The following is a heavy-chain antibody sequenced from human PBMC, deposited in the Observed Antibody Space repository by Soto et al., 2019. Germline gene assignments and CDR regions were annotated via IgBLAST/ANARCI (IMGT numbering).Heavy chain of an antibody. D-gene: IGHD5-18*01. V-gene: IGHV4-59*01. CDR2: IYYSGNT. CDR3: ARDRLMATAGTARHYFGLDV. J-gene: IGHJ6*02. CDR1: GGSISSYY. Sequence: SETLSLTCTVSGGSISSYYWSWIRQSPGKGLEWIGCIYYSGNTNYNPSLKSRVTISVNTSKNQFSLSLTSVTAADTAVYYCARDRLMATAGTARHYFGLDVWGQGTTVTVSS.